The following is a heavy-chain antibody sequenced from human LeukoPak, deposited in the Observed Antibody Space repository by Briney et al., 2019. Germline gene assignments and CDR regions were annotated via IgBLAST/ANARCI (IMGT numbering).Heavy chain of an antibody. CDR1: GYTFTIYG. CDR3: ARDPTGDNWFDP. D-gene: IGHD1-1*01. Sequence: ASVTVSCTASGYTFTIYGISWVRQAPGQGLEWMGWISAYNGNTNYAQKFQGRVTMTRDTSTSTVYMELSSLRSEDTAVYYCARDPTGDNWFDPWGQGTLVTVSS. CDR2: ISAYNGNT. J-gene: IGHJ5*02. V-gene: IGHV1-18*01.